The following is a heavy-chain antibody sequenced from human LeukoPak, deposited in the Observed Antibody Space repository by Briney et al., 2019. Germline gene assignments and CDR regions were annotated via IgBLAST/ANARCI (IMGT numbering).Heavy chain of an antibody. J-gene: IGHJ4*02. CDR1: AYIFTNYY. V-gene: IGHV1-2*02. D-gene: IGHD1-26*01. Sequence: SVKVSCKASAYIFTNYYMHWVRQAPGEGLEWMGWISPNNDGTDYLQKFQGRVTMTRDTSIITVYMELSGLRSDDTAVYYCARDQSLSGNYLIDYWGQGTRVTVSS. CDR3: ARDQSLSGNYLIDY. CDR2: ISPNNDGT.